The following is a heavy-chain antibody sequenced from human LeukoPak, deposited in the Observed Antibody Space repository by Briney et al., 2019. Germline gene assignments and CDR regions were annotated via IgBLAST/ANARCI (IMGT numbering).Heavy chain of an antibody. CDR1: GFTFSSYA. D-gene: IGHD3-3*02. J-gene: IGHJ1*01. Sequence: GGSLRLSCAASGFTFSSYAMSWVRQAPGKGLEWVSAISGSGGSTYYADSVKGRFTISRDNSKNTLHLQMNSLRAEDTAVYYCATFLAIVTARDSLYFQHWGQGTLVTVSS. CDR3: ATFLAIVTARDSLYFQH. CDR2: ISGSGGST. V-gene: IGHV3-23*01.